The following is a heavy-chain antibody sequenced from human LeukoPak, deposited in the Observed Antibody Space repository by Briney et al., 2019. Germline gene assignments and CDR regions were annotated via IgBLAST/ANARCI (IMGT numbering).Heavy chain of an antibody. V-gene: IGHV3-9*01. Sequence: GGSVRLSCAASGFTFDDYAIHWVRQAPGEGLEWVSGISWNSGSIGYADSVKGRFTISRDNAKNSLYLQMNSLRAEDTALYYCAKDTRLGYDSSGYYVDYWGQGTLDTVSS. J-gene: IGHJ4*02. CDR2: ISWNSGSI. CDR3: AKDTRLGYDSSGYYVDY. CDR1: GFTFDDYA. D-gene: IGHD3-22*01.